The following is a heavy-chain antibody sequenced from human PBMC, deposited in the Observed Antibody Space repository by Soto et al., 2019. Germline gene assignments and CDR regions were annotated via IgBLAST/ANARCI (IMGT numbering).Heavy chain of an antibody. CDR3: ARFPYCSGGSCYSFGGNWFDP. D-gene: IGHD2-15*01. CDR1: GGTFSSYA. V-gene: IGHV1-69*12. CDR2: IIPIFGTA. J-gene: IGHJ5*02. Sequence: QVQLVQSGAEVKKPGSSVKVSCKASGGTFSSYAISWVRQAPGQGLEWMGGIIPIFGTANYAQKFQGRVTITADEFTSTAYMELSSLRSEDTAVYYCARFPYCSGGSCYSFGGNWFDPWGQGTLVTVSS.